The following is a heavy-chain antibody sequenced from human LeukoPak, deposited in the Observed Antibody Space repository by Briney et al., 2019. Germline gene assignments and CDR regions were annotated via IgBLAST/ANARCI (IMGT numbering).Heavy chain of an antibody. CDR2: ISSNGGST. V-gene: IGHV3-64*01. CDR1: GFTFSNYA. J-gene: IGHJ4*02. CDR3: AKDEAGYSSG. D-gene: IGHD6-19*01. Sequence: GGSLRLSCAATGFTFSNYAMHWVRQAPGKGLEYVATISSNGGSTYFANAVQGRFTISRDNSKNMVHLQMGSLRVEDTAVYYCAKDEAGYSSGWGQGTLVTVSS.